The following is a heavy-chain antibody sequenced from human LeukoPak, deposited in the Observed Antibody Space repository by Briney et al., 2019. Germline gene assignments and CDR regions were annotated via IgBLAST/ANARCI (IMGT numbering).Heavy chain of an antibody. D-gene: IGHD3-10*01. CDR3: AAMVRGKNDY. Sequence: SETLSHTCTVSDGSISSYYWSWIRQPPGKGLEWIGNIYYSGRTNYNPSLKSRVTISADMSKNQFSLNLSSVTAADTAVYYCAAMVRGKNDYWGQGTLVTVSS. V-gene: IGHV4-59*01. J-gene: IGHJ4*02. CDR1: DGSISSYY. CDR2: IYYSGRT.